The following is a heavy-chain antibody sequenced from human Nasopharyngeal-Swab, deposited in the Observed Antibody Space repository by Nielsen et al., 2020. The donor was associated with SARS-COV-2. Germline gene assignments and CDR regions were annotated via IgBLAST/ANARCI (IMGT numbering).Heavy chain of an antibody. CDR3: ARVSRYYYMDV. V-gene: IGHV4-31*02. Sequence: WIRQPPGKGLEWIGYIYYSGSTYYNPSLMSRVTISVDTSKNQFPLKLSSVTAADTAVYYCARVSRYYYMDVWGKGTTVTVSS. CDR2: IYYSGST. J-gene: IGHJ6*03.